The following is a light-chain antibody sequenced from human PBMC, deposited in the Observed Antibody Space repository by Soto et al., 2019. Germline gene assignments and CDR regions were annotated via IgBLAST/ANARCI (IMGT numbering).Light chain of an antibody. J-gene: IGKJ2*03. CDR3: QHLRTYPFS. CDR1: QDISTS. V-gene: IGKV1-9*01. CDR2: PAS. Sequence: DIQLTQSPSFLSASVGDRVTVSCRASQDISTSLAWFQQKAGKVPQLLVYPASTLQDGVPSRFSASGSGTYFTLTINNLQAEDFATYYCQHLRTYPFSFGPGTKLDIK.